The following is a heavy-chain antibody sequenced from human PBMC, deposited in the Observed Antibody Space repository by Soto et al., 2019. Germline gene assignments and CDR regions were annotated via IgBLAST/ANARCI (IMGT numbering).Heavy chain of an antibody. J-gene: IGHJ6*02. CDR1: GFTFSTYD. CDR3: ARGRYCSSTSCGGMDV. CDR2: IGTGGDP. V-gene: IGHV3-13*05. D-gene: IGHD2-2*01. Sequence: PGGSLRLSCAASGFTFSTYDMHWVRQTTGKGLEWVSGIGTGGDPYYPGSVKGRFTISRENAKNSLYLQMNSLRAGDTAVYYCARGRYCSSTSCGGMDVWGQGTTVTVYS.